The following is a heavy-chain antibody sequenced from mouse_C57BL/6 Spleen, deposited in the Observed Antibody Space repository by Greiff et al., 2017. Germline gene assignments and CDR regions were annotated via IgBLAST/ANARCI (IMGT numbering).Heavy chain of an antibody. CDR3: ARCTTVVANAMDY. Sequence: QVQLQQSGAELVKPGASVKMSCKASGYTFTSYWITWVKQRPGQGLEWIGDIYPGSGSTNYNEKFKSKATLTVDTSSSTAYMQLSSLTSEDSAVYYCARCTTVVANAMDYWGQGTSVTVSS. CDR1: GYTFTSYW. CDR2: IYPGSGST. V-gene: IGHV1-55*01. D-gene: IGHD1-1*01. J-gene: IGHJ4*01.